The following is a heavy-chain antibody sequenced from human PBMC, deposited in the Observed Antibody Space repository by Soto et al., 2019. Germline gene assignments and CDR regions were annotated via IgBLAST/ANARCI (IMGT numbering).Heavy chain of an antibody. D-gene: IGHD6-19*01. Sequence: PSETLSLTCAVSGGSISSGGYSWSWIRQPPGKGLEWIGYIYHSGSTYYNPSLKSRVTISVDTSKNQFSLKLSSVTAADTAVYYCARERYSSGWYMNWFDPWGQGTLVTVSS. V-gene: IGHV4-30-2*05. CDR2: IYHSGST. CDR3: ARERYSSGWYMNWFDP. J-gene: IGHJ5*02. CDR1: GGSISSGGYS.